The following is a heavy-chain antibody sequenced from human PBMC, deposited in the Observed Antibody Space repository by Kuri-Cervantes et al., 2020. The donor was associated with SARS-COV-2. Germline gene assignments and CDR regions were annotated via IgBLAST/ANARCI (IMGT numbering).Heavy chain of an antibody. CDR3: ARDNDRSSWNHDAIDI. J-gene: IGHJ3*02. D-gene: IGHD6-13*01. CDR1: GFTFSSYE. Sequence: GESLKISCAASGFTFSSYEVNWVRQAPGKGLEWVSYISSSCSTIYYADSVKGRFTISRDNAKNSLYLQMNSLRAEDTAVYYCARDNDRSSWNHDAIDIWGQGTMVTVSS. CDR2: ISSSCSTI. V-gene: IGHV3-48*03.